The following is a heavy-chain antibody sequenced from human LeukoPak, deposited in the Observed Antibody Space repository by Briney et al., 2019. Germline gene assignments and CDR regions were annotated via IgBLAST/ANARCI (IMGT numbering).Heavy chain of an antibody. V-gene: IGHV3-20*04. D-gene: IGHD6-13*01. CDR2: INWDGGST. J-gene: IGHJ4*02. CDR3: ASSSSWYDY. Sequence: SGGSLRLSCEDSGFTFDDYGMSWVRQAPGKGLEWVSGINWDGGSTFYADSVKGRFTISRDNAKNSLYLQMNSLRAEDTAVYYCASSSSWYDYWGQGTLVTVSS. CDR1: GFTFDDYG.